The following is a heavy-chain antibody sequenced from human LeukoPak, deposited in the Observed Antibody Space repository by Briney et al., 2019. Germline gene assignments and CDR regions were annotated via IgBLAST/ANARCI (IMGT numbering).Heavy chain of an antibody. J-gene: IGHJ6*02. V-gene: IGHV1-2*02. D-gene: IGHD6-25*01. CDR1: GYTFTGYY. CDR2: INPNSGGT. Sequence: GASVKVSCKASGYTFTGYYMHWVRQAPGQGLEWMGWINPNSGGTNYAQKFQGRVTMTRDTSISTAYMELSRLRSDDTAVYYCARDSRGLYYYYYGMDVWGQGTTVTVSS. CDR3: ARDSRGLYYYYYGMDV.